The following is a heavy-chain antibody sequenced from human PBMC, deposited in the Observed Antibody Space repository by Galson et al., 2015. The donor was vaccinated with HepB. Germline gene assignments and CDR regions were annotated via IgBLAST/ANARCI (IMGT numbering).Heavy chain of an antibody. CDR1: GFPFNNAW. CDR2: IKSKTDGETT. D-gene: IGHD3-10*01. J-gene: IGHJ5*02. Sequence: SLRLSCAASGFPFNNAWMTWVRQAPGMGLEWVGRIKSKTDGETTDYAAPVKGRFTISRDDSKNRLYRQMNSLKTEDTAVYYCTTDVYYGTYWSWLDPWGQGTLVTVSS. CDR3: TTDVYYGTYWSWLDP. V-gene: IGHV3-15*01.